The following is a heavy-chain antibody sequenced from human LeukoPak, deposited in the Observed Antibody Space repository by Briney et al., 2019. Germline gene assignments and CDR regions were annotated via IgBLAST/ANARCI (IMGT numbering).Heavy chain of an antibody. CDR3: AIMRGYTYGYWYLDF. D-gene: IGHD5-18*01. V-gene: IGHV1-8*01. Sequence: ASVKLSCKAAGYTFTSYDINWVRQAPGQGLEWMGWMNPTSGNTGYAQKFQGRVTMTRDASIATAYMELSSLTSEDTALYYCAIMRGYTYGYWYLDFWGRGTPVTVSS. CDR1: GYTFTSYD. J-gene: IGHJ2*01. CDR2: MNPTSGNT.